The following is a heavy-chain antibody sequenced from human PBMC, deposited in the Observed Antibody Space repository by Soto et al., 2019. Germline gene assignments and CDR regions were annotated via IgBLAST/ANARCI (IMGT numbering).Heavy chain of an antibody. CDR1: GLAFRSFL. CDR3: ATYHDDEWESYRHRY. V-gene: IGHV3-7*01. J-gene: IGHJ4*02. CDR2: INQDGRET. D-gene: IGHD3-16*02. Sequence: EVQLVESGGGLVRPGGSLRLSWAASGLAFRSFLMSWFPQAPGGGLEWVANINQDGRETYYSDSVRDRFTISRDNAANSLFLHMNSLGAEDTAVYYCATYHDDEWESYRHRYWGQGTLVTVSS.